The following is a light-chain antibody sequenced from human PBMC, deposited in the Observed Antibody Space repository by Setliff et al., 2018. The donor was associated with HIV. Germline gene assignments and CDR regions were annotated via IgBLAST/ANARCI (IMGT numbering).Light chain of an antibody. CDR1: HDIRSS. J-gene: IGKJ1*01. CDR2: FAS. CDR3: QQYNSYSLT. Sequence: DIQMTQSPSSLSASVGDRVTITRRASHDIRSSLAWYQQKPGKAPKLLLNFASRLEGGVPSRFSGSGSWTDYTLTINSLQPEDFATYYCQQYNSYSLTFGQGTKVDIK. V-gene: IGKV1-NL1*01.